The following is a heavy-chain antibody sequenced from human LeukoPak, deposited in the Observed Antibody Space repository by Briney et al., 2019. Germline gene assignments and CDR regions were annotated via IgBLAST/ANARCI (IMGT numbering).Heavy chain of an antibody. CDR1: GGSISSYY. CDR3: ARLSIRDWYRFDY. D-gene: IGHD6-19*01. CDR2: IYYSGST. Sequence: SETLSLTCTVSGGSISSYYWSWIRQPPGKGLEWIGYIYYSGSTNYNPSLKSRVTISIDTSKNQFSLRLSSVTAADTAVCYCARLSIRDWYRFDYWGQGTLVTVSS. J-gene: IGHJ4*02. V-gene: IGHV4-59*08.